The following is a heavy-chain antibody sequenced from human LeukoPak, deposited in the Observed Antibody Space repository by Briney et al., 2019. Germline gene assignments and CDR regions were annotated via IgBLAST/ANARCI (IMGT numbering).Heavy chain of an antibody. CDR1: GFTFSSYE. Sequence: GGSLRLSCAASGFTFSSYEMNWVRQAPGKGLEWVSYISSSGSPIYHADSVKGRFTISRDNAKNSLYLQMNSLRAEDTAVYYCARDLDPGNYWSQGTLVTVSS. CDR2: ISSSGSPI. CDR3: ARDLDPGNY. V-gene: IGHV3-48*03. J-gene: IGHJ4*02.